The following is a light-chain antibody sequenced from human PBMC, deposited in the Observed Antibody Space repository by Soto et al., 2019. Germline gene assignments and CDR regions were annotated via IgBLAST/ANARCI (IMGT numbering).Light chain of an antibody. CDR3: QQRTNWPSLFS. CDR2: GSS. CDR1: HSVGTY. J-gene: IGKJ3*01. V-gene: IGKV3-11*01. Sequence: EIVLPQSPATLSLSPGERATLSCGSSHSVGTYLAWYQQKPGQAPRLLIYGSSNRATGIPARFSGSGSGTDFSRTISSLEPEDFAVYYCQQRTNWPSLFSFGPGTRVYIK.